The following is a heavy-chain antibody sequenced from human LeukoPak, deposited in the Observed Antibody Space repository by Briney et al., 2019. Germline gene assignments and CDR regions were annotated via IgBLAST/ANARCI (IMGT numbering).Heavy chain of an antibody. CDR1: GASISSYF. V-gene: IGHV4-59*01. CDR2: IYYSGST. Sequence: SETLSLTCTVSGASISSYFWTWIRQPPGKGLEWIGYIYYSGSTNYNPSLKSRVTILVDTSKNQFSLKLNSVTAADTAVYYCARAVGDGAFHIWGQGTMVTVSS. J-gene: IGHJ3*02. CDR3: ARAVGDGAFHI.